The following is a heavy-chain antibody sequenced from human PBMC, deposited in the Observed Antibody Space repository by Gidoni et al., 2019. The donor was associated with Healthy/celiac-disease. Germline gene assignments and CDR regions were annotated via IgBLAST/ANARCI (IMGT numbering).Heavy chain of an antibody. J-gene: IGHJ5*02. Sequence: QLQLPESGPVLVQPSQPLSLPCTVSVCSISSVSYYWSWIRQPAGKGLEWIGRIYTSGSTNYNTSLKSRVTISVETSKNQFSLKLSSVTAADTAVYYGARAGASGWFDPWGQGTLVTVSS. V-gene: IGHV4-61*02. CDR2: IYTSGST. D-gene: IGHD3-10*01. CDR3: ARAGASGWFDP. CDR1: VCSISSVSYY.